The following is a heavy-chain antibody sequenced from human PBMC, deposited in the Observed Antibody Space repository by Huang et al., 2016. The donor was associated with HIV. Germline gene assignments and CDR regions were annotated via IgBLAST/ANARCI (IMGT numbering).Heavy chain of an antibody. CDR3: ARGGGIQLWLLGYYYMDV. V-gene: IGHV1-18*01. Sequence: QVQLVQSGAEVKKPGASVKVSCKASGYTFSSFGISWVRQDPGQGLEWVGWISGYNGNTKFAQKFQGRLTMTTDTSTSTAYRELRSLRSDDTAVYYCARGGGIQLWLLGYYYMDVWGNGTTVTVSS. D-gene: IGHD5-18*01. CDR2: ISGYNGNT. CDR1: GYTFSSFG. J-gene: IGHJ6*03.